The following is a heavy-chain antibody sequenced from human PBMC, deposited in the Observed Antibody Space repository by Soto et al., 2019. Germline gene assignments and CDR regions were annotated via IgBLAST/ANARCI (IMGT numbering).Heavy chain of an antibody. CDR1: GFKFRDYW. V-gene: IGHV3-49*03. D-gene: IGHD2-2*01. Sequence: GPLRLSCAASGFKFRDYWISCSRQAPGKWLEWVGVIRSKAYGETTDYAASVKGRFTILRDDSKSIAYLQLNSLQSDDTGLYYCTRYTYTSRYSYFGMDVWGHGTTVTVSS. CDR2: IRSKAYGETT. CDR3: TRYTYTSRYSYFGMDV. J-gene: IGHJ6*02.